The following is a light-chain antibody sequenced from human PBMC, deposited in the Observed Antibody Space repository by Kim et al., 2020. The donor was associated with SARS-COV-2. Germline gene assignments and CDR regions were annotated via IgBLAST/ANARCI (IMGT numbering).Light chain of an antibody. CDR2: GAS. CDR3: QQYDNWPWT. Sequence: DIIMTQSPATLSVSPGERATLYCRASHSVLSNLAWYQQKPGQAPRFLMYGASTRVIGIPARFSGSGSGSGTEFTLTISSLQSEDFAVYYCQQYDNWPWTFGQGTKVDIK. CDR1: HSVLSN. J-gene: IGKJ1*01. V-gene: IGKV3-15*01.